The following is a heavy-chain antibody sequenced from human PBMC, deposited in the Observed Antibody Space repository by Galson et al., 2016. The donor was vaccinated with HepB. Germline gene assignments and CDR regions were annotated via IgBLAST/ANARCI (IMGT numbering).Heavy chain of an antibody. CDR2: ISWNSAYV. J-gene: IGHJ6*02. D-gene: IGHD3-22*01. CDR1: GFAFDIYA. CDR3: VRDISSGDYYYFAMDV. V-gene: IGHV3-9*01. Sequence: SLRLSCAASGFAFDIYAIHWVRQAPGKGLEWVSGISWNSAYVGYADSVKGRFTISRDNAKNSLSLQLNGLRADDTAVYYCVRDISSGDYYYFAMDVWGQGTTVTVSS.